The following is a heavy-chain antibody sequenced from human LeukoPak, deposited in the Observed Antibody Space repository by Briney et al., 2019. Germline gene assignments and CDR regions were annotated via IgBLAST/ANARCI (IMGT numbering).Heavy chain of an antibody. J-gene: IGHJ4*02. CDR2: ISISSSYI. D-gene: IGHD6-13*01. V-gene: IGHV3-21*01. Sequence: GGSLRLSCAASAFTFTNYSMNWVRQTPGKGLEWVSSISISSSYIYYADSAKGRFTVSRDNAKNSLYLQMNSLRADDTAVYYCARTYSGTWYSPLDSWGQGTLVTVSS. CDR3: ARTYSGTWYSPLDS. CDR1: AFTFTNYS.